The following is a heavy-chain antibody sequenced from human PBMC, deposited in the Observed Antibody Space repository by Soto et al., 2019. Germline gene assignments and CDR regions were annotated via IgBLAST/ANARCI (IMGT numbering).Heavy chain of an antibody. CDR2: ISPSSDGI. J-gene: IGHJ1*01. CDR1: GFTFSTYS. Sequence: GGSLRLSCAASGFTFSTYSMNWVRQAPGKGLEWVSYISPSSDGIYYADSVKGRFTISRDNAKNSLYLQMNSLRDGDTAVYYCPRVAGGNTEHFQHWGQGTXVTVPS. V-gene: IGHV3-48*02. D-gene: IGHD1-26*01. CDR3: PRVAGGNTEHFQH.